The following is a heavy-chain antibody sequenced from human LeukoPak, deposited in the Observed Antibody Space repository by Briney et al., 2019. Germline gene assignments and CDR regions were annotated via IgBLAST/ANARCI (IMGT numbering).Heavy chain of an antibody. Sequence: PGGSLRLSCPASGFTFSDYYMSWIRQAPGEGLEWVSYISSSGSTIYYADSVKGRFTISRDNDKNSLYLQMNILRAEDADVYYCARDRDDYVWGSYRPLGYWGQGTLVTVSS. D-gene: IGHD3-16*02. J-gene: IGHJ4*02. V-gene: IGHV3-11*01. CDR2: ISSSGSTI. CDR1: GFTFSDYY. CDR3: ARDRDDYVWGSYRPLGY.